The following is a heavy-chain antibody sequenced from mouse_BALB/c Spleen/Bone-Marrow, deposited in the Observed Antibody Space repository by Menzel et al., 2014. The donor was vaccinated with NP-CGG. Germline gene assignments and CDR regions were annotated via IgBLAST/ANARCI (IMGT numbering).Heavy chain of an antibody. CDR1: GFSLTSYG. CDR2: IWAGGST. V-gene: IGHV2-9*02. D-gene: IGHD1-1*01. Sequence: VQLVESGPGLVAPSQSLSITCTVSGFSLTSYGVHWVRQPPGKGLEWLGVIWAGGSTNYNSALVSRLSISKDNSKSQVFLKMNSLQTDDTAMYYCARDNYGSRVFDYWGQGTTLTVSS. CDR3: ARDNYGSRVFDY. J-gene: IGHJ2*01.